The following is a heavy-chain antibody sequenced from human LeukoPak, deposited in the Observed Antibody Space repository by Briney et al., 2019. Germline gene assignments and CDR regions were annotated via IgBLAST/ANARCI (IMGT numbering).Heavy chain of an antibody. D-gene: IGHD3-22*01. CDR2: IYSGGST. CDR1: GFTVSSNY. Sequence: GGSLRLSCAASGFTVSSNYMSWVRQAPGKGLEWVSVIYSGGSTYYADSVKGRFTISRDNSKNTLYLQMNSLRAEDTAVYYCARVSYYYDSSGYYYYFDYWDQGTLVTVSS. CDR3: ARVSYYYDSSGYYYYFDY. J-gene: IGHJ4*02. V-gene: IGHV3-53*01.